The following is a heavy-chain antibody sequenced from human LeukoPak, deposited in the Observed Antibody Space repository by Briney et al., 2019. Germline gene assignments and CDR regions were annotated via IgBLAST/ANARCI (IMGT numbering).Heavy chain of an antibody. CDR1: GGSVNGYY. D-gene: IGHD3-22*01. J-gene: IGHJ4*02. CDR3: ARHTQGYYDSSGYDY. CDR2: IYYSGST. Sequence: PSETLSLTCTVSGGSVNGYYWSWIRQPPGKGLEWIGYIYYSGSTNYNPSLKSRVTISVDTSKNQFSLKLSSVTAADTAVYYCARHTQGYYDSSGYDYWGQGTLVTVSS. V-gene: IGHV4-59*08.